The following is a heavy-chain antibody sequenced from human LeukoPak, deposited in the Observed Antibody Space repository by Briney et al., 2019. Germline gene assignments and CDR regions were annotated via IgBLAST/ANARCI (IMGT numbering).Heavy chain of an antibody. V-gene: IGHV4-4*07. D-gene: IGHD4-23*01. J-gene: IGHJ4*02. CDR1: GGSINSYY. Sequence: SETLSLTCTVSGGSINSYYWSWIRQPAGKGLEWIGRIYSSGSTNYNPSLKSRVSMSVDTSKNQFSLKLTSVAAADTAVYYCARGGKATVVTMWGQGILVTVSS. CDR3: ARGGKATVVTM. CDR2: IYSSGST.